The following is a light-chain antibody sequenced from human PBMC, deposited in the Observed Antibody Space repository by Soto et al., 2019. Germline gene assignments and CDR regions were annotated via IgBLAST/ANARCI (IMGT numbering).Light chain of an antibody. Sequence: QSVLTQPPSASGSPGQSVTISCTGTSSDIGGYDYVSWYQQHPGKAPKLIIYEVNKRPSGVHDRFSGSKSGNTASLIVSGLQAEDEADYYCSSYAGSNNLVFAGGTKLTVL. CDR2: EVN. V-gene: IGLV2-8*01. CDR3: SSYAGSNNLV. CDR1: SSDIGGYDY. J-gene: IGLJ3*02.